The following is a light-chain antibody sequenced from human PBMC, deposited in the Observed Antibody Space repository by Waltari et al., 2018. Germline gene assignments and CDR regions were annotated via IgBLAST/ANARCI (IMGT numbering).Light chain of an antibody. J-gene: IGKJ1*01. V-gene: IGKV3-20*01. CDR2: GAS. CDR3: QHYVRLPVT. CDR1: PSVGRT. Sequence: EIVLTQSPGTLSLSPGERAPLSCRTSPSVGRTLAWYQQKPGQAPSLLIYGASIRATGSPDRCSGSGSAADFSLTISRLEPEDFAVYYCQHYVRLPVTFGQGTKVEIK.